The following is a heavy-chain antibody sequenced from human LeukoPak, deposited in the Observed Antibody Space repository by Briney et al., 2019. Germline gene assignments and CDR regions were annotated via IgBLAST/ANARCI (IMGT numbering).Heavy chain of an antibody. CDR1: GGSINSYY. Sequence: SETLSLTCTVSGGSINSYYWTWIRQPPGKGLEWIVYIYNSGSTNYNPSLKSRVTISTDTSKKQFSLRVSSVTAADTAVYYCARRLRIEGGTRRGDALDMWGQGTMVTVSS. CDR3: ARRLRIEGGTRRGDALDM. CDR2: IYNSGST. D-gene: IGHD1-26*01. V-gene: IGHV4-59*08. J-gene: IGHJ3*02.